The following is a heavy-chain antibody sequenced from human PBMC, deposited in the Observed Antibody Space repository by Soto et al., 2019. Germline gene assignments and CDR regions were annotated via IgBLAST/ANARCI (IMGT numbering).Heavy chain of an antibody. CDR3: TAPGQHPQPINFDY. J-gene: IGHJ4*02. D-gene: IGHD2-2*01. Sequence: GGSLRLSCTASGFTFGDYAMSWFRQAPGKGLEWVGCIRSKAYGGTTEYAASVKGRFTISRDDSKSIAYLQMNSLKTEDTAVYYCTAPGQHPQPINFDYWGQGTLVTVSS. CDR1: GFTFGDYA. CDR2: IRSKAYGGTT. V-gene: IGHV3-49*03.